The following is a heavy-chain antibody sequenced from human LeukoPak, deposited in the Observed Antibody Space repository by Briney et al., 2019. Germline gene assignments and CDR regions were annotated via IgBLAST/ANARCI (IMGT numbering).Heavy chain of an antibody. CDR1: GGTFSSYA. V-gene: IGHV1-69*06. D-gene: IGHD6-19*01. J-gene: IGHJ4*02. Sequence: ASVKVSCKTSGGTFSSYAISWVRQAPGQGLEWMGGIIPIFGTPNYAQKFQGRVTITAGKSTSTAYMELSSLRSEDTAVYYCARDQDHIAVAGIDYWGQGTLVTVSS. CDR2: IIPIFGTP. CDR3: ARDQDHIAVAGIDY.